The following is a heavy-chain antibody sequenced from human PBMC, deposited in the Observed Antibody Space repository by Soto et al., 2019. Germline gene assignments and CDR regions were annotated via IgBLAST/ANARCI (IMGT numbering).Heavy chain of an antibody. CDR3: ARLSGTWRAFDI. Sequence: EVQLVESGGGLVQPGGSLRLSCAGSGFTFSRYWMHWVRQAPGKGLVWVSRIYTDGSSTNYADSVQGRFTISRDNAKNTLYLQMNSLRAEDTAVYYCARLSGTWRAFDIWGQGTMVTVSS. CDR1: GFTFSRYW. J-gene: IGHJ3*02. D-gene: IGHD1-7*01. V-gene: IGHV3-74*01. CDR2: IYTDGSST.